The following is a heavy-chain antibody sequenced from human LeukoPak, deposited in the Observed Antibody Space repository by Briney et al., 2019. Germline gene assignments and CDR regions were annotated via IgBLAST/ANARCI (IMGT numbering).Heavy chain of an antibody. CDR3: ADVDANA. CDR2: IGYDGVNK. V-gene: IGHV3-30*04. J-gene: IGHJ5*02. CDR1: GFTFSSYP. Sequence: GRSLRLSCTASGFTFSSYPMHWVRQAPGKGLEWVAVIGYDGVNKFYTDSVKGRFTISRDDSKSTLYLQMDSLRDEDTAVYYCADVDANAWGQGTLVTVSS. D-gene: IGHD2-15*01.